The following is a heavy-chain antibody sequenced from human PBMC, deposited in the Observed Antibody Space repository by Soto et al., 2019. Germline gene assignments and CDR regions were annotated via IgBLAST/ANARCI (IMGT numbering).Heavy chain of an antibody. J-gene: IGHJ4*02. Sequence: GGSLRLSCAASGFTFRTYSMNRVRQVPGKGLEWVSAISSDSTYIFYADSVKGRFTISRDNAKNSLYLQINSLRAEDTAVYYCARDLGVTATGPSLDYWGQGTQVTVS. CDR1: GFTFRTYS. D-gene: IGHD6-25*01. V-gene: IGHV3-21*01. CDR2: ISSDSTYI. CDR3: ARDLGVTATGPSLDY.